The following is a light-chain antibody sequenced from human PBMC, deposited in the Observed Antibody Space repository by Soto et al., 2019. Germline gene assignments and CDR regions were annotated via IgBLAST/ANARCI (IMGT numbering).Light chain of an antibody. CDR3: QQYNSWPPYT. CDR1: ESVSSN. J-gene: IGKJ2*01. V-gene: IGKV3-15*01. CDR2: GAS. Sequence: EIVMTQSPDTLSVSPGERATVSCRASESVSSNLAWYQQKAGQAPRLLIYGASTRATGIPAGFSGSGSGTEFTLTISTLQSEDVAIYYCQQYNSWPPYTFGQGTKVDIK.